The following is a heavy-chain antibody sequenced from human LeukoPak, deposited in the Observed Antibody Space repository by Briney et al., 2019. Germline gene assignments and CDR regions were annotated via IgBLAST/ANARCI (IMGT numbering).Heavy chain of an antibody. CDR1: GYTFTGYN. Sequence: ASVKVSCKSSGYTFTGYNMHWVRHAPGQGLELMGRINPNSGSTNDTQKFQGRVTMTRDTSISTSYNALSRLRTHQTTVYYTAKDEGGYRRYADYWGQGTLVTVSS. V-gene: IGHV1-2*06. CDR2: INPNSGST. CDR3: AKDEGGYRRYADY. D-gene: IGHD5-12*01. J-gene: IGHJ4*02.